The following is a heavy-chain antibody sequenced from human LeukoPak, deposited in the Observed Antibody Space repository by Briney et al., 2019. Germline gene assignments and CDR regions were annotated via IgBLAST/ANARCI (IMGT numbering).Heavy chain of an antibody. V-gene: IGHV4-31*03. Sequence: PSETLSLTCTVSGGSISSGDYYWSWIRQPPGKGLEWIGYIYYSGSTYYNPSLKSRVTISVDTSKNQFSLKLSSVTAADTAVYYCARPIVGEGGQAFDIWGQGTMVTVSS. CDR2: IYYSGST. CDR3: ARPIVGEGGQAFDI. D-gene: IGHD1-26*01. J-gene: IGHJ3*02. CDR1: GGSISSGDYY.